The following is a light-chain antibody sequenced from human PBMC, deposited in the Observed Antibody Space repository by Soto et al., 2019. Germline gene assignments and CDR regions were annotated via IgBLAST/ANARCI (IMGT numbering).Light chain of an antibody. CDR3: CSYAGSSTLYV. V-gene: IGLV2-23*01. Sequence: QSVLTQPASVSGSPGQSITISCTGTSSDVGSYNLVSWYQQHPGKAPKLMIYEGSERPSGVPDRFSGSKSGNTASLTISGLQAEDEADYYCCSYAGSSTLYVFGTGTKVTVL. CDR1: SSDVGSYNL. J-gene: IGLJ1*01. CDR2: EGS.